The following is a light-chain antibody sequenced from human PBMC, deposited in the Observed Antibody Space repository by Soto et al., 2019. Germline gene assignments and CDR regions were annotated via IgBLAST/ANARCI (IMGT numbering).Light chain of an antibody. CDR3: TSYAGSNNLV. V-gene: IGLV2-8*01. CDR2: EVS. J-gene: IGLJ3*02. Sequence: QSALTQPPSASGSPGQSVTISCTGTSSDIGGYNYVSWYQQHPGKAPKLIIYEVSKRPSGVPDRFSGSKSGNTASLTVSGLQAEDEADYYSTSYAGSNNLVFAGGTKLTVL. CDR1: SSDIGGYNY.